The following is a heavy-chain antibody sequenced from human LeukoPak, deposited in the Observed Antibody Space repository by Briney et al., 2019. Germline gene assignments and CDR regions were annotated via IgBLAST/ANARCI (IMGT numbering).Heavy chain of an antibody. CDR1: GGSISSYY. CDR2: IYTSGST. Sequence: SETLSLTCTVSGGSISSYYWSWIRQPAGKGLEWIGRIYTSGSTNYNPSLKSRVTMSVDTSKNQFSLKLSSVTAADTAVYYCARKQGPYYGSGSYYTLFDYWGQGTLVTVSS. J-gene: IGHJ4*02. V-gene: IGHV4-4*07. CDR3: ARKQGPYYGSGSYYTLFDY. D-gene: IGHD3-10*01.